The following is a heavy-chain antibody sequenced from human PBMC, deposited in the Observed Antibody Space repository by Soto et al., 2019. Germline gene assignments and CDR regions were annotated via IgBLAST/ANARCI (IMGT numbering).Heavy chain of an antibody. CDR3: ARQGRYSYGSSSYYYYYGMDV. D-gene: IGHD5-18*01. CDR1: GYTFTSYG. CDR2: ISAYNGNT. J-gene: IGHJ6*02. V-gene: IGHV1-18*04. Sequence: ASVKVSCKASGYTFTSYGISWVRQAPGQGLEWMGWISAYNGNTNYAQKLQGRVTMTTDTSTSTAYMELRSLRSDDTAVYYCARQGRYSYGSSSYYYYYGMDVWGQGTTVTV.